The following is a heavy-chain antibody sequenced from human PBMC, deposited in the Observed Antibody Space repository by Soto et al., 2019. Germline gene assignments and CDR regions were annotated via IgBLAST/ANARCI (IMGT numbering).Heavy chain of an antibody. J-gene: IGHJ6*02. Sequence: QVQLVESGGGVVQPGRSLRLSCAASGFTFSSYGMHWVRQAPGKGLEWVAVIWYDGSNKYYADSVKGRFTISRDNSKNTMYLQMNSLRAEDAAVYYCERGVGLRFVERLRGGGIDVWGQGTTVTVS. D-gene: IGHD3-3*01. CDR3: ERGVGLRFVERLRGGGIDV. CDR1: GFTFSSYG. V-gene: IGHV3-33*01. CDR2: IWYDGSNK.